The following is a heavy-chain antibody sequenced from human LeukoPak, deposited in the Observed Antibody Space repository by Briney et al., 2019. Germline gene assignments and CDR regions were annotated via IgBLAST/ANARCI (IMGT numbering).Heavy chain of an antibody. CDR1: GGSFSGYY. V-gene: IGHV4-34*01. Sequence: SETLSLTCAVYGGSFSGYYWSWIRQPPGKGLEWIGEINHSGSTNYNPSLKSRVTISVDTSKNQFSLKLSSVTAADTAVYYCARGRGAGGYCSSTSCYRVFDYWGQGTLVTVSS. D-gene: IGHD2-2*01. CDR3: ARGRGAGGYCSSTSCYRVFDY. J-gene: IGHJ4*02. CDR2: INHSGST.